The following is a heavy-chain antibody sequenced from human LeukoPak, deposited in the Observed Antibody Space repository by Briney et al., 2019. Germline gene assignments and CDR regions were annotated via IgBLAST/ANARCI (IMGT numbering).Heavy chain of an antibody. CDR3: AKDPLRRYCSSTSCYTGSFDY. CDR1: GFTFSSYA. J-gene: IGHJ4*02. Sequence: PGGSLRLSCAASGFTFSSYAMSWVRQAPGKGLEWVSAISGSGGSTYYADSVKGRFTISRDNSKNTLYPQMNSLRAEDTAVYYCAKDPLRRYCSSTSCYTGSFDYWGQGTLVTVSS. V-gene: IGHV3-23*01. CDR2: ISGSGGST. D-gene: IGHD2-2*02.